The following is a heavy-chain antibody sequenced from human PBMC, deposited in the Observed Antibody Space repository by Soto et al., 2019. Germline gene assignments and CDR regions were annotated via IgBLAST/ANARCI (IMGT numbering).Heavy chain of an antibody. Sequence: EVQLLESGGGLVQPGGSLRLSCAASGFTFSSYAMSWVRQAPGKGLEWVSAISGSGGSTYYADSVKGRFTISRDNSKNQLDLQMNSLRAEDTAVYYCAKDRMVRGVTYLDYWGQGTLVTVSS. CDR2: ISGSGGST. CDR3: AKDRMVRGVTYLDY. D-gene: IGHD3-10*01. J-gene: IGHJ4*02. CDR1: GFTFSSYA. V-gene: IGHV3-23*01.